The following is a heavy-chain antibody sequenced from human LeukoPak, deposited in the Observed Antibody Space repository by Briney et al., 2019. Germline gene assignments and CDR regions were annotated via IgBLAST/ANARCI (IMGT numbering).Heavy chain of an antibody. CDR2: IIPIFDTA. V-gene: IGHV1-69*05. D-gene: IGHD3-3*01. CDR3: ARDGGQRNYDFWSGYYRGGPWFDP. Sequence: SVKVSCKASGGTFSSYAISWVRQAPGQGLEWMGGIIPIFDTANYAQKFQGRVTITTDESTSTAYMELSSLRSEDTAVYYCARDGGQRNYDFWSGYYRGGPWFDPWGQGTLVTVSS. J-gene: IGHJ5*02. CDR1: GGTFSSYA.